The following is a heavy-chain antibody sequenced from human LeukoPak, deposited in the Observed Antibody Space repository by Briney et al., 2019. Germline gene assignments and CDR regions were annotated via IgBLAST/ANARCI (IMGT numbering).Heavy chain of an antibody. CDR2: IYYSGST. Sequence: PSETLSLTCTVSGGSISSGGYYWSWIRQHPGKGLEWIGYIYYSGSTYYNPSLKSRATISVDTSKNQFSLKLSSVTAADTAVYYCARIGYCSSTSCYHNWFDPWGQGTLVTVSS. D-gene: IGHD2-2*03. CDR1: GGSISSGGYY. J-gene: IGHJ5*02. V-gene: IGHV4-31*03. CDR3: ARIGYCSSTSCYHNWFDP.